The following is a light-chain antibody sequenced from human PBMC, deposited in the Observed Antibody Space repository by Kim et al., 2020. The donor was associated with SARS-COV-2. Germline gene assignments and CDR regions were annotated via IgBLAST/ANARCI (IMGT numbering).Light chain of an antibody. CDR2: AAS. J-gene: IGKJ1*01. Sequence: IQLTQSPSSLSASVGDRVTITCRASQGISSYLAWYQQKPGKAPKLLIYAASTLQSGVPSRFSGSGSGTDFTLTISSLQPEDFATYYCLQLNSYPWTFGQGTKVDMK. V-gene: IGKV1-9*01. CDR3: LQLNSYPWT. CDR1: QGISSY.